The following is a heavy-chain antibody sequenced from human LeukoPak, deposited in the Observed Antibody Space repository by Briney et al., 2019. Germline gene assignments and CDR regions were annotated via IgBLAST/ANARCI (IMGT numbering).Heavy chain of an antibody. D-gene: IGHD1-26*01. Sequence: GGSLRLSCAASGFTFSRNSMNWVLQAPGKGLEWVSSISSSTSYIYYADSVKGRSTISRDNAKNSLYLQMNSLRAEDTAVYYCARAGGSYYFDYWGQGTLVTVSS. V-gene: IGHV3-21*01. J-gene: IGHJ4*02. CDR1: GFTFSRNS. CDR2: ISSSTSYI. CDR3: ARAGGSYYFDY.